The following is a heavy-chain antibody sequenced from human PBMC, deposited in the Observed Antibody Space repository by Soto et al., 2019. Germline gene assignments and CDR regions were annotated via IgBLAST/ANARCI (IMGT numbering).Heavy chain of an antibody. Sequence: EVQLLESGGGLVQPGGYLRLSCAASGFTFSSYAMSWVRQAPGKGLEWVSAISCSGGSTYYADYVKGRFTISRDNSKNTLYLQMNSLRAEDTAVYYCAKKANYYDSSGYYLDYWGQGTLVTVSS. D-gene: IGHD3-22*01. CDR1: GFTFSSYA. J-gene: IGHJ4*02. V-gene: IGHV3-23*01. CDR3: AKKANYYDSSGYYLDY. CDR2: ISCSGGST.